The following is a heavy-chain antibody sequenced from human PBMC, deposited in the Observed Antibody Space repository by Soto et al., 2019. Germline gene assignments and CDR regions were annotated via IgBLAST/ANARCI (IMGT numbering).Heavy chain of an antibody. CDR2: ISYDGSDK. D-gene: IGHD3-10*01. J-gene: IGHJ6*02. CDR1: GFTFTSYA. CDR3: ARAYGSGRRYYYGLDL. V-gene: IGHV3-30-3*01. Sequence: QVQLVESGGGVVQPGRSLRLSCAASGFTFTSYAMHWVRQAPGKGLEWVAVISYDGSDKYYADSVKGRFTISRDNFKNTLYLQMNGLRPEDTAVYYCARAYGSGRRYYYGLDLWGQGTTFTVSS.